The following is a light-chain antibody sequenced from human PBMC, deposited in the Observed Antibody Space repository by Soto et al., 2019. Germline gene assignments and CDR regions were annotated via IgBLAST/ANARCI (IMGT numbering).Light chain of an antibody. J-gene: IGLJ1*01. CDR3: SSYTSNGTPYV. CDR1: SSDVGGFNY. CDR2: EVS. Sequence: QSVLTQPASVPGSPGQSITISCTGTSSDVGGFNYVSWYQQHPGKAPKLMIYEVSDRPSGVSNRFSGSKSGNTASLTISGLQAADEADYYCSSYTSNGTPYVFGTGTKLTVL. V-gene: IGLV2-14*01.